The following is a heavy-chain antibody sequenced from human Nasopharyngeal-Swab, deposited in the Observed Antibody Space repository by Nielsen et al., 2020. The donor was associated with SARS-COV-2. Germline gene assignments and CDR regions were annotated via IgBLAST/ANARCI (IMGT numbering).Heavy chain of an antibody. CDR3: ARALGYCSGGNCYDSGTNDAFDI. V-gene: IGHV3-33*01. Sequence: GKSLKISCAASGYRFNTNGIHWVRQAPGKGLEWVAVIWYDGSKEYYEDSVKGRFTMSKDNSKNTAYLQMNSLRDEDTAVYYCARALGYCSGGNCYDSGTNDAFDIWGQGTMVSVSS. CDR2: IWYDGSKE. D-gene: IGHD2-15*01. CDR1: GYRFNTNG. J-gene: IGHJ3*02.